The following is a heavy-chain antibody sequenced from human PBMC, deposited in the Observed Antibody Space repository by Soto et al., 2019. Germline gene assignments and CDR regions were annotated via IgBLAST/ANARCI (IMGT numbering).Heavy chain of an antibody. D-gene: IGHD3-3*01. J-gene: IGHJ6*02. Sequence: QVQLVQSGAEVKKPGSSVKVSCKASGGTFSSYAISWVRQAPGQGLEWMGGIIPIFGTANYAQKFQGRVTITADESTSTAYMERSSLRSEDTAVYYCARDEGVAPLYGMDVWGQGTTVTVSS. CDR2: IIPIFGTA. CDR3: ARDEGVAPLYGMDV. V-gene: IGHV1-69*12. CDR1: GGTFSSYA.